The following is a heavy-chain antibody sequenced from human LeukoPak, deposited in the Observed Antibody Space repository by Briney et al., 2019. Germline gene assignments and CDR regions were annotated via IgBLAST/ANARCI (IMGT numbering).Heavy chain of an antibody. V-gene: IGHV3-7*01. J-gene: IGHJ4*02. D-gene: IGHD7-27*01. CDR2: IKQDGSEK. Sequence: TGGSLRLSCAASGFTFSSYAMSWVRQAPGKGLEWVANIKQDGSEKYYVDSAKGRFTISRDNAKNSLYLQMNSLRAEDTAVYYCARNWGIDYWGQGTLVTVSS. CDR3: ARNWGIDY. CDR1: GFTFSSYA.